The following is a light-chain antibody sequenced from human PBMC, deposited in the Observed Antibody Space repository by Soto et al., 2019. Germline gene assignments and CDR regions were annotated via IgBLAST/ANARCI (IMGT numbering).Light chain of an antibody. CDR1: SSDVGAYNY. CDR3: TAYTSSGTVV. V-gene: IGLV2-14*01. J-gene: IGLJ3*02. CDR2: DVN. Sequence: QSALTQPASVSGSPGQSITIFCIGTSSDVGAYNYVSWYQQHPGKAPKLMIHDVNNRPAGISDRFSGSTSGNTASLTVSGLQAEDEADYYCTAYTSSGTVVFGGGTKLTVL.